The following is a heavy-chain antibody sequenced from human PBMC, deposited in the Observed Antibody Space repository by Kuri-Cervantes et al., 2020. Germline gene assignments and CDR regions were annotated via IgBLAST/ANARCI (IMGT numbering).Heavy chain of an antibody. CDR2: IYYSGNT. CDR3: ARHVPYSSGWYSLDY. CDR1: GYSISSSYY. V-gene: IGHV4-38-2*01. Sequence: SETLSLTCAVSGYSISSSYYWGWIRQPPGKGLEWIGSIYYSGNTYYNPSLRSRVTISVDTSKNQFSLKLSSVTAADTAVYYCARHVPYSSGWYSLDYWGQGTLVTVSS. J-gene: IGHJ4*02. D-gene: IGHD6-19*01.